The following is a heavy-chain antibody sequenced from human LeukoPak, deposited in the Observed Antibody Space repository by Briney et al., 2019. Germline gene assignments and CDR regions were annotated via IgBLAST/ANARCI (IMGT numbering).Heavy chain of an antibody. CDR2: INHSGST. CDR1: GGSFSGYY. D-gene: IGHD4-11*01. V-gene: IGHV4-34*01. Sequence: SETLSLTCAVYGGSFSGYYWSWIRQPPGKGLEWIGEINHSGSTNYNPSLKSRVTISVDTSKNQFSLKLSSVTAADTAVYYCARGVRDQYYFDYWGQGTLVTASS. CDR3: ARGVRDQYYFDY. J-gene: IGHJ4*02.